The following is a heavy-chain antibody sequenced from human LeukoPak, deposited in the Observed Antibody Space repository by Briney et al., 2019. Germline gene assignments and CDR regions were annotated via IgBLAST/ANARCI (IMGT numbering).Heavy chain of an antibody. CDR3: AGLYGSGPYYYYYMDV. V-gene: IGHV4-34*01. CDR1: GGSFSGYY. Sequence: SETLSLTCAVYGGSFSGYYWSWIRQPPGKGLEWIGEINHSGSTNYNPSLKSRVTISVDTSKNQFSLKLSSVTAADTAVYYCAGLYGSGPYYYYYMDVWGKGTTVTISS. J-gene: IGHJ6*03. CDR2: INHSGST. D-gene: IGHD3-10*01.